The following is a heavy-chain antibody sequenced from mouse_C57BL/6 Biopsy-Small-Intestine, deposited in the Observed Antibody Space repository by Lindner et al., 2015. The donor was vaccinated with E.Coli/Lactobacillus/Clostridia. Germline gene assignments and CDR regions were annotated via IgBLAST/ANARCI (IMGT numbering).Heavy chain of an antibody. D-gene: IGHD1-1*01. J-gene: IGHJ4*01. Sequence: QLQESGPELVKPGASVKISCKASGYAFSSSWMNWVKQRPGQGLEWIGWIYPRDGSTKYNEKFKGKATLTVDTSSSTAYMELRSLTSEDSAVYFCARRDGTPMDYWGQGTSVTVSS. CDR1: GYAFSSSW. CDR3: ARRDGTPMDY. V-gene: IGHV1-85*01. CDR2: IYPRDGST.